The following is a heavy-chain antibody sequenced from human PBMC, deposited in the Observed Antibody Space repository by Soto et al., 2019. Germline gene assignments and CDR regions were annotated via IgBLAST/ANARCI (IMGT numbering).Heavy chain of an antibody. D-gene: IGHD3-22*01. V-gene: IGHV1-69*06. Sequence: QVQLVQSGAEVKKPGSSVKVSCKTSGGTFSSYPISWVRQAPGQGLEWMGGTSPISGTGNYAQKFQGRLTITADKATRTASMELSSLRSEDTAVYYCAVRHRSGYYRYFDSWGQGTLVTVSS. J-gene: IGHJ4*02. CDR3: AVRHRSGYYRYFDS. CDR1: GGTFSSYP. CDR2: TSPISGTG.